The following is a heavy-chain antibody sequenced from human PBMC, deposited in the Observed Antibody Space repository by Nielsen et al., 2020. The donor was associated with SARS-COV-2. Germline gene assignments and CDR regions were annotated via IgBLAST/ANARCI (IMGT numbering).Heavy chain of an antibody. D-gene: IGHD3-22*01. J-gene: IGHJ6*03. V-gene: IGHV1-18*01. CDR3: ARLYYYDSSGYYHTPEDYYYYYMDV. CDR2: ISAYNGNT. Sequence: WVRQAPGQGLEWMGWISAYNGNTNYAQKLQGRVTMTTDTSTSTAYMELRSLRSDDTAVYYCARLYYYDSSGYYHTPEDYYYYYMDVWGKGTTVTVSS.